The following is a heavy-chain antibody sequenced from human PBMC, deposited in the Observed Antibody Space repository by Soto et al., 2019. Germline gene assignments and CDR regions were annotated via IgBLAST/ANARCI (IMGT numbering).Heavy chain of an antibody. CDR3: ARSYVEMATIPSY. CDR1: GFTFSSYA. Sequence: QVQLVESGGGVVQPGRSLRLSCAASGFTFSSYAMHWVRQAPGKGLEWVAVISYDGSNKYYADSVKGRFTISRDNSKNTLYLQMNSLRAVDTAVYYCARSYVEMATIPSYWGQGTLVTVSS. J-gene: IGHJ4*02. V-gene: IGHV3-30-3*01. CDR2: ISYDGSNK. D-gene: IGHD5-12*01.